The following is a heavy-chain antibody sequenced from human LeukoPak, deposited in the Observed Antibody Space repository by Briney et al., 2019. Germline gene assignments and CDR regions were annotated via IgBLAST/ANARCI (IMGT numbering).Heavy chain of an antibody. V-gene: IGHV3-30*03. D-gene: IGHD6-13*01. CDR2: ISYDGSNK. CDR1: GFTFSSYG. Sequence: QTGGSLRLSCAASGFTFSSYGMHWVRQAPGKGLEWVAVISYDGSNKYYADSVKGRFTISRDNSKNTLYLQMNSLRAEDTAVYYCARGGEEQQLLYYYYYMDVWGKGTTVTVSS. J-gene: IGHJ6*03. CDR3: ARGGEEQQLLYYYYYMDV.